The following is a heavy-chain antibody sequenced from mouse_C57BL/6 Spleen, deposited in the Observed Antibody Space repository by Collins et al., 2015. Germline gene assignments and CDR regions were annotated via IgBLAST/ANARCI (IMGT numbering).Heavy chain of an antibody. CDR2: IAPGSGST. Sequence: DLVKPGASVKLSCKASGYTFTSYWINWIKQRPGQGLEWIGRIAPGSGSTYYNEMFKGKATLTVDTSSSTAYIQLSSLSSEDSAVYFCARGNGNYGMDYWGQGTSVTVSS. J-gene: IGHJ4*01. D-gene: IGHD2-1*01. CDR3: ARGNGNYGMDY. V-gene: IGHV1S41*01. CDR1: GYTFTSYW.